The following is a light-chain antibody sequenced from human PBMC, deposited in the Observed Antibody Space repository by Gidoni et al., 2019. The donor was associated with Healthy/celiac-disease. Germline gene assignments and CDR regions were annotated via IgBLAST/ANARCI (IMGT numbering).Light chain of an antibody. J-gene: IGKJ2*01. CDR3: QQDNNWPPYT. CDR1: QSVSSN. CDR2: GAS. Sequence: EIAMTQPPATLSVSPGERATLSCRASQSVSSNLAWYQQKPGQAPRLLIYGASTRATGIPARFSGSGSGTEFTLTISSLQSEDFAVYYCQQDNNWPPYTFGQGTKLEIK. V-gene: IGKV3-15*01.